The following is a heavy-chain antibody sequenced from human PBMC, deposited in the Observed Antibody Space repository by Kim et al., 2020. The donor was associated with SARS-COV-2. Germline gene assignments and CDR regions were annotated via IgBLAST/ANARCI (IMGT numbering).Heavy chain of an antibody. Sequence: GGSLRLSCVASGFTFSSYGMHWVRQAPGKGLEWVSLVSCDGSSTYYADSVKGRFTISRDNSKNTLYLQMNSLRAEDTAVYYCAKVKAFCGGYLFDSWGQGTLVTVSS. CDR2: VSCDGSST. V-gene: IGHV3-30*18. CDR1: GFTFSSYG. CDR3: AKVKAFCGGYLFDS. D-gene: IGHD3-3*01. J-gene: IGHJ4*02.